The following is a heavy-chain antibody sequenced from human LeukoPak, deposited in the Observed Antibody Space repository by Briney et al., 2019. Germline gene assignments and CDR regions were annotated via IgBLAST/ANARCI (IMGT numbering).Heavy chain of an antibody. Sequence: PSETLSLTCAVDGGSFSGYYWSWIRQPPGKGLEWIGEIYHSGSTNYNPSLKSRVTISVDKSKNQFSLKLSSVSAPDTAVYYWARGSVGGHWFDPWGEGTLVTVSS. J-gene: IGHJ5*02. V-gene: IGHV4-34*01. CDR1: GGSFSGYY. CDR2: IYHSGST. D-gene: IGHD2-2*01. CDR3: ARGSVGGHWFDP.